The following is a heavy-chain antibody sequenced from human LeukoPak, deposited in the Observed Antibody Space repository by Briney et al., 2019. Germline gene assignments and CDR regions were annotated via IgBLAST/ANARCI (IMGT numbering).Heavy chain of an antibody. D-gene: IGHD5-24*01. CDR3: AREMARNKAIDY. J-gene: IGHJ4*02. CDR2: INPTGGTT. V-gene: IGHV1-46*01. CDR1: GYTYINYG. Sequence: ASVKVSCKASGYTYINYGISWVRQAPGQGLEYMGIINPTGGTTIYAQRFQGRVTMTRDMSTSTVSMELSSLTSDDTAVYYCAREMARNKAIDYWGQGTLVTVSS.